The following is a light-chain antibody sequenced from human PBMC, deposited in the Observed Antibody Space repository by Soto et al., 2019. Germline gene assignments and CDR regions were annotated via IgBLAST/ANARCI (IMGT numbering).Light chain of an antibody. J-gene: IGLJ1*01. Sequence: QTVRTQPTSMVWSSVHSITISCTGTSSDVGGYNYVSWYQQHQGKAPKLMIYDVSDRPSGVSNRFSGSKSGNTASLTISGLQAEDEADYYCSSYTSSSTLYVFVTGTKVTV. CDR1: SSDVGGYNY. CDR2: DVS. V-gene: IGLV2-14*01. CDR3: SSYTSSSTLYV.